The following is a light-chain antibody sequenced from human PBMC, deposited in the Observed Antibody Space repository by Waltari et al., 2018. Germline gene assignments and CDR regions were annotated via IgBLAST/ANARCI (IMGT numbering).Light chain of an antibody. CDR3: MQTLQTPIT. V-gene: IGKV2-28*01. CDR2: VAS. CDR1: QSLLHTTGYNH. J-gene: IGKJ5*01. Sequence: EIVMTQSPVSLTVTPGEPASISCRSSQSLLHTTGYNHLDWYVQKPRQAPQLLIYVASNPPSGVPDRISGSGSGTDFTLKISRVEAEDVGVYYCMQTLQTPITFGQGTRLEIK.